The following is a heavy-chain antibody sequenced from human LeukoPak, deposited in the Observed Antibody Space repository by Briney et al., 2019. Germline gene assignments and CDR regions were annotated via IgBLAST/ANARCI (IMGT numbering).Heavy chain of an antibody. J-gene: IGHJ4*02. CDR1: GFTFSHYS. Sequence: GGSLRLSCAASGFTFSHYSMNWVRQAPGKGLEWVSSVSSGGSYIHYADSVKGRFTISRDNAKNSVYLQMNSLRDEDTAVYYCARESRGQVDYWGQGTLVTVSS. CDR3: ARESRGQVDY. CDR2: VSSGGSYI. V-gene: IGHV3-21*01.